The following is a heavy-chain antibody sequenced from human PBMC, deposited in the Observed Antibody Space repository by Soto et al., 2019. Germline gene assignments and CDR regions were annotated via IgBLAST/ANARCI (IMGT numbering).Heavy chain of an antibody. CDR3: ARGHLPEGNSFYFDH. V-gene: IGHV4-34*02. Sequence: QVQLQQWGAGLLKPSETLSLTCAVSGGSFSGNYWTWIRQPPGKGLEWIGEISQSGNTNYHPSLRSRDTISVDTSKNQFSLNLTSVPAAHTANYYCARGHLPEGNSFYFDHWGQGSRVTVSS. CDR1: GGSFSGNY. CDR2: ISQSGNT. J-gene: IGHJ4*02. D-gene: IGHD4-4*01.